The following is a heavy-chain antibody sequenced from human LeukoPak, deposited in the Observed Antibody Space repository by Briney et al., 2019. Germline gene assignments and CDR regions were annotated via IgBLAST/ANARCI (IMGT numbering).Heavy chain of an antibody. D-gene: IGHD3-10*01. CDR2: ISSNTIYI. V-gene: IGHV3-21*01. J-gene: IGHJ4*02. CDR1: GFTFSSIS. CDR3: ARGMYVSGSYNPFDC. Sequence: PGGSLRLSCAASGFTFSSISMGWVRQAPGKGLEWVSSISSNTIYIYYGDSVKGRFTISRDNAENSLYLQMNSLRAEDTAVYYCARGMYVSGSYNPFDCWGQGTLVTVSS.